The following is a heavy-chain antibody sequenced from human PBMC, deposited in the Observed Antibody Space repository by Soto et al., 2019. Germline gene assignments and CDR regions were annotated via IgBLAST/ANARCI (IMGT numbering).Heavy chain of an antibody. CDR2: IYYSGST. Sequence: QVQLQESGPGLVKPSETLSLTCTVSNDSISTYYWTWIRQPPGKGLEWIGFIYYSGSTNYNPSLQSLDTTSLDPSKNQFSRKMNSATAADTAVYYCARPGRDWGALHYWGQGTLVTVSS. V-gene: IGHV4-59*08. J-gene: IGHJ4*02. CDR3: ARPGRDWGALHY. D-gene: IGHD7-27*01. CDR1: NDSISTYY.